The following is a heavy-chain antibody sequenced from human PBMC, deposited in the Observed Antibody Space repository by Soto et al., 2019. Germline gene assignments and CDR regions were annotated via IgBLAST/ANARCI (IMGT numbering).Heavy chain of an antibody. CDR1: GFTFSSYA. D-gene: IGHD2-21*02. CDR2: ISYDGSNK. J-gene: IGHJ1*01. CDR3: ARAGNCGGDCYSEEYFQH. V-gene: IGHV3-30-3*01. Sequence: GGSLRLSCAASGFTFSSYAMHWVRQAPGKGLEWVAVISYDGSNKYYADSVKGRFTISRDNSKNTLYLQMNSLRAEDTAVYYCARAGNCGGDCYSEEYFQHWGQGTLVTVSS.